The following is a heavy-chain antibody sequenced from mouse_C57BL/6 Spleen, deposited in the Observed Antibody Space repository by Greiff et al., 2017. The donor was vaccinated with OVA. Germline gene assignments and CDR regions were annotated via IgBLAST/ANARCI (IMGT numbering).Heavy chain of an antibody. V-gene: IGHV5-16*01. CDR3: ARDQGNRGLLNRAMDY. CDR2: INYDGSST. CDR1: GFTFSDYY. J-gene: IGHJ4*01. Sequence: EVQVVESEGGLVQPGSSMKLSCTASGFTFSDYYMAWVRQVPEKGLEWVANINYDGSSTYYLDSLKSRFIISRDNAKNILYLQMSSLKSEDTATYYCARDQGNRGLLNRAMDYWGQGTSVTVSS. D-gene: IGHD3-1*01.